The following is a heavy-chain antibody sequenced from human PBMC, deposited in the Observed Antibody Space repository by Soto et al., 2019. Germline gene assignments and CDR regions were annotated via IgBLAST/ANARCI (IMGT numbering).Heavy chain of an antibody. CDR3: AHLAGGDPTDDY. V-gene: IGHV3-30-3*01. J-gene: IGHJ4*02. CDR2: ISYDGSKT. D-gene: IGHD1-26*01. Sequence: QVQLVESGGGVVQPGRSLRLSCAASGLTFSNYALHWVRQAPGEGLEWVAVISYDGSKTYYADSVKGRFTISRDNSKNTLYLQMTGLGVEDTAGYSCAHLAGGDPTDDYWGQGPLVTVSS. CDR1: GLTFSNYA.